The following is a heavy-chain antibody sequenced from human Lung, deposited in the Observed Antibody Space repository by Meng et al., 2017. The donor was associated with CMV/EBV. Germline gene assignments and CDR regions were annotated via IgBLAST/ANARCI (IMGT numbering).Heavy chain of an antibody. CDR1: GYTFTNYG. Sequence: QAQLVQSGGEVKKPGAPVKVSCKASGYTFTNYGITWVRQAPGQGLEWMGWISAYNGNTNYAQTLQGRVTMTTDTSTSTAYMELGSLRSDDTAVYYCARVEVGITSGDYWGQGTLVTGSS. D-gene: IGHD1-26*01. CDR3: ARVEVGITSGDY. V-gene: IGHV1-18*01. CDR2: ISAYNGNT. J-gene: IGHJ4*02.